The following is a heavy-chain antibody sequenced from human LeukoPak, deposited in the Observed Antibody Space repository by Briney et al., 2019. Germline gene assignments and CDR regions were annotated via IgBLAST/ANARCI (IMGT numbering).Heavy chain of an antibody. J-gene: IGHJ4*02. D-gene: IGHD2-2*02. V-gene: IGHV4-39*01. CDR2: IYYTGST. CDR3: ARHPGSHCSTATCYTGGVFDY. CDR1: GCSISSTDYY. Sequence: SETLSLTCSVSGCSISSTDYYWGWIRQPPGKGLEWIGSIYYTGSTFYNPSLKSRVTISADTSKNQLSLKLSSVTAADTAVYYCARHPGSHCSTATCYTGGVFDYWGQGTLVTVSS.